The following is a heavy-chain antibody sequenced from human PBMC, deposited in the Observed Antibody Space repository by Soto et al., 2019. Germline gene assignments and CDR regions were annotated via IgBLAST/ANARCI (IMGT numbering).Heavy chain of an antibody. CDR3: ASTYIEQQLVGSLNSDFRYYYYGMDV. Sequence: QVQLVESGGGVVQPGRSLRLSCAASGFTFSSYAMHWVRQAPGKGLEWVAVISYDGSNKYYADSVKGRFTISRDNSKNTLYLQMNSLRAEETAVYYYASTYIEQQLVGSLNSDFRYYYYGMDVWGQGTTVTVSS. V-gene: IGHV3-30-3*01. CDR2: ISYDGSNK. D-gene: IGHD6-13*01. CDR1: GFTFSSYA. J-gene: IGHJ6*02.